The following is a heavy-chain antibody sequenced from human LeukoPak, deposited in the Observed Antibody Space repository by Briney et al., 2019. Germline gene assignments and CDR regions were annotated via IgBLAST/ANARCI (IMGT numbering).Heavy chain of an antibody. CDR2: ISSSSSYI. V-gene: IGHV3-21*01. D-gene: IGHD6-19*01. CDR1: GFTFSSYS. Sequence: GGSLRLSCAASGFTFSSYSMNWVRQAPGKGLEWVSSISSSSSYIYYADSVKGRFTISKDNAKNSLYLQMNSLRAEDTAVYYCARDRAPIWTVAGQIEYWGQGTLVTVSS. CDR3: ARDRAPIWTVAGQIEY. J-gene: IGHJ4*02.